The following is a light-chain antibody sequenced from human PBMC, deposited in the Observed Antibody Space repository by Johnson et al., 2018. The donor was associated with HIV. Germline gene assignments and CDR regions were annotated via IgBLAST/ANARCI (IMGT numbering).Light chain of an antibody. CDR2: RNN. Sequence: QPALTQPPSASGTPGQRVTISCSGSSSNIGSNTVNWYQQLPGTAPKLLIYRNNQRPSGVPDRFSGSKSGTSASLAITGPLAEAEADYYCAAWDDSLNVFYVFGTGTKVTVL. CDR1: SSNIGSNT. CDR3: AAWDDSLNVFYV. J-gene: IGLJ1*01. V-gene: IGLV1-44*01.